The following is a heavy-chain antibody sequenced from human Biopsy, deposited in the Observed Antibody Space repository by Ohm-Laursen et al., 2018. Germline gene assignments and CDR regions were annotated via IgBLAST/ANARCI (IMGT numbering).Heavy chain of an antibody. J-gene: IGHJ4*02. CDR1: GDSLSSGPDN. CDR3: ARGRRTSGWPYFAN. D-gene: IGHD6-19*01. Sequence: SDTLSFTCTVSGDSLSSGPDNWSWIRQPPGQGLEYIGFIYSGGNTNYNPSLQNRVTMSVDTSKNQFSLKLSSVIAADTAVYYCARGRRTSGWPYFANWGQGTLVIVSS. V-gene: IGHV4-61*01. CDR2: IYSGGNT.